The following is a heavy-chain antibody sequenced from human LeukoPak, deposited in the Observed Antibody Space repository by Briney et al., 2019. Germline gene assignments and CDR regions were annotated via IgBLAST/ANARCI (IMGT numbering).Heavy chain of an antibody. CDR2: ISYDGSNK. Sequence: GGSLRLSCAASGFTFSSYGMHWVRQAPGKGLEWVAVISYDGSNKYYADSVKGRFTISRDNSKNTLYLQMNSLRAEDTAVYYCAKDFRSRRVVAAPADTWGQGTLVTVSS. CDR3: AKDFRSRRVVAAPADT. J-gene: IGHJ5*02. CDR1: GFTFSSYG. V-gene: IGHV3-30*18. D-gene: IGHD2-15*01.